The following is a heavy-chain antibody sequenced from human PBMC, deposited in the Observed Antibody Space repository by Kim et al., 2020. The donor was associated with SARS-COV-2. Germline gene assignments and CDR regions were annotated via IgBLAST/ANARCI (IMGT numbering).Heavy chain of an antibody. CDR3: AKDRGGSGWPVFDY. J-gene: IGHJ4*02. CDR2: IHPRAETT. D-gene: IGHD6-19*01. Sequence: GGSLRLSCAVSGFTLSNNAMSWVRQAPGRGLEWVSTIHPRAETTYYADSVNGRFTIYRDNSNHTLYLQLNSLRADDTAGYYCAKDRGGSGWPVFDYWGQGTLVTVSS. CDR1: GFTLSNNA. V-gene: IGHV3-23*01.